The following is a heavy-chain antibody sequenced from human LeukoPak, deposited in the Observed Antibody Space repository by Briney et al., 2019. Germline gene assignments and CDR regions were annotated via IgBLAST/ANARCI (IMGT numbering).Heavy chain of an antibody. CDR2: IKQDGSER. CDR1: GFTFRSYW. J-gene: IGHJ4*02. V-gene: IGHV3-7*03. Sequence: PGGSLRLSCAASGFTFRSYWMTWVRQAPGKGLEWVANIKQDGSERNYVDSVKGRFTISRDNAKNSLYLQMNTLRDEDTAVYYCARDDAGIVVVVAGGFDYWGQGTLVTVSS. CDR3: ARDDAGIVVVVAGGFDY. D-gene: IGHD2-15*01.